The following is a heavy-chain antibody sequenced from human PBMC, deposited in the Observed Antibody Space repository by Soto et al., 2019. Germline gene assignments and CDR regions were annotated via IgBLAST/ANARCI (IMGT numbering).Heavy chain of an antibody. D-gene: IGHD6-13*01. CDR3: ARGKSIAAAGIGYGMDV. CDR2: ISYEGSNK. V-gene: IGHV3-30*03. Sequence: SLRLSCAASGFTFSSYGMHRVRQAPGKGLEWVAVISYEGSNKYYADSVKGRFTIPRDNPKDTLYLQMNSLRAEDTAVYYCARGKSIAAAGIGYGMDVWGQGTTVTVSS. CDR1: GFTFSSYG. J-gene: IGHJ6*02.